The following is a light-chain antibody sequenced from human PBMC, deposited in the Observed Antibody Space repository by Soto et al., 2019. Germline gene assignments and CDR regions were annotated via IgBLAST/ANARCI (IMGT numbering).Light chain of an antibody. CDR1: QSVSSN. Sequence: EIVMTQSPAILSVSPGDIATLSCRASQSVSSNLAWYQQKPGQAPRLLIYAASARAAGIPARFSGSGSGTEFTLTISGLQSEDFEVYYCQQYNNWPLLFGGGTKVDI. V-gene: IGKV3-15*01. CDR3: QQYNNWPLL. J-gene: IGKJ4*01. CDR2: AAS.